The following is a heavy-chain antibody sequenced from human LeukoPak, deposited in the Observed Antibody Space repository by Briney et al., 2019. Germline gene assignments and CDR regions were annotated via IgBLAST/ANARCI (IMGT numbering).Heavy chain of an antibody. J-gene: IGHJ3*02. D-gene: IGHD3-10*01. CDR2: IYPGDSDT. Sequence: NLGESLKISCKGSGYSFTSYWIGWVRQMPGKSLEWMGIIYPGDSDTRYSPSFQGQVTISADKSISTAYLQWSSLKASDTAMYYCARHRYGSGTKGAFDIWGQGTMVTVSS. CDR1: GYSFTSYW. CDR3: ARHRYGSGTKGAFDI. V-gene: IGHV5-51*01.